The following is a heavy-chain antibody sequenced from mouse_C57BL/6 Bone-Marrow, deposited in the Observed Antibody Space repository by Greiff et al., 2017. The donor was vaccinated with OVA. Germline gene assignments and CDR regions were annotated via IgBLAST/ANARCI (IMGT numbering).Heavy chain of an antibody. J-gene: IGHJ3*01. Sequence: EVKLVESGPELVKPGASVKISCKASGYSFTGYYMNWVKQSPEKSLEWIGEINPSTGGTTYNQKFKAKATLTVDKSSSTAYMQLKSLTSEDSAVYYCARWDYGSAYWGQGTLVTVSA. CDR2: INPSTGGT. CDR1: GYSFTGYY. D-gene: IGHD1-1*01. CDR3: ARWDYGSAY. V-gene: IGHV1-42*01.